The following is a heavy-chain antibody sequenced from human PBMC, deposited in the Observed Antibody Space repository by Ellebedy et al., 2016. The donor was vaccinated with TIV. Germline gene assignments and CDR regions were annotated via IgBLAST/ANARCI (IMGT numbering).Heavy chain of an antibody. CDR3: AKDGMRKFTDYYYGLDV. D-gene: IGHD1-26*01. J-gene: IGHJ6*02. V-gene: IGHV3-23*01. CDR1: GFTFSNSA. Sequence: GESLKISCAASGFTFSNSALAWVRQPPGKGLEWVSTISGSGGTTYYSDSVKGRFTSSRDNSKKILYLQMNSLRAEDTAVYYCAKDGMRKFTDYYYGLDVWGRGTTVTVSS. CDR2: ISGSGGTT.